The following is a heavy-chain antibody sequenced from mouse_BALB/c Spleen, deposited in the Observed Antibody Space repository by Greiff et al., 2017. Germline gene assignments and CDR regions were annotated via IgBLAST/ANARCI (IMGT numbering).Heavy chain of an antibody. V-gene: IGHV1-14*01. Sequence: VQLKQSGPELVKPGASVKMSCKASGYTFTSYVMHWVKQKPGQGLEWIGYINPYNDCTKYNEKFKGKATLTSDKSSRTAYMELSSLTSEDSAVYYCAAITTVYYAMDYWGQGTSVTVSS. D-gene: IGHD2-4*01. CDR3: AAITTVYYAMDY. CDR2: INPYNDCT. CDR1: GYTFTSYV. J-gene: IGHJ4*01.